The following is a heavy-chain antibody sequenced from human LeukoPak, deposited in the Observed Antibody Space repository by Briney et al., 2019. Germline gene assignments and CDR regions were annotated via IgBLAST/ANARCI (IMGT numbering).Heavy chain of an antibody. D-gene: IGHD2-21*01. Sequence: SETVSLTCTVSGGSISNYYWSWIRQPPGKGLEWVGYIYYSGSTNYNPSLKSRVTISVDTSKNQFSLKLSSVTAADTAVYYCARPLRVKTVGPDRYYFDYWGQGTLVTVSS. CDR3: ARPLRVKTVGPDRYYFDY. V-gene: IGHV4-59*08. CDR1: GGSISNYY. J-gene: IGHJ4*02. CDR2: IYYSGST.